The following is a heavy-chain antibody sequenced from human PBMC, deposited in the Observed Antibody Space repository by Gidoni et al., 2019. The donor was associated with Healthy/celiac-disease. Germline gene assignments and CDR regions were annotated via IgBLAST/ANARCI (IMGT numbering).Heavy chain of an antibody. CDR1: GCSISSSSYY. CDR2: IYYSGST. V-gene: IGHV4-39*07. J-gene: IGHJ5*02. CDR3: ARAPNPYNWNDVPGGGWFDP. Sequence: QLQLQESGPGLVKPSETLSLTCTVSGCSISSSSYYWGWIRPPPGKGLEWIGSIYYSGSTDYNPSLKSRITISVDTSKNQFSLKLSSVTAADTAVYYCARAPNPYNWNDVPGGGWFDPWGQGTLVTVSS. D-gene: IGHD1-1*01.